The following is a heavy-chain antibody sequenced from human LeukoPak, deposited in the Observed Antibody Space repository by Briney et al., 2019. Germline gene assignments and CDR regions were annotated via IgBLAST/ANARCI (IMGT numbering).Heavy chain of an antibody. CDR2: IKQDGSEK. J-gene: IGHJ4*02. Sequence: GGSLRLSCAASGFTFSSYWMSWVRQAPGKGLEWVANIKQDGSEKYYVDSVKGRFTISRDNAKNSLYLQMNSLRAEDTAVYYCARDQVTEEAWYFDYWGQGTLVTVSS. CDR3: ARDQVTEEAWYFDY. V-gene: IGHV3-7*01. CDR1: GFTFSSYW.